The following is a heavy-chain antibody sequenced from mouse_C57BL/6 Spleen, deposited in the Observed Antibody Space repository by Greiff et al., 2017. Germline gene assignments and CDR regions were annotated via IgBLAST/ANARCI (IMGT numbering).Heavy chain of an antibody. D-gene: IGHD2-2*01. Sequence: VQGVESGAELAKPGASVKLSCKASGYTFTSYWMHWVKQRPGQGLEWIGYINPSSGYTKYNQKFKDKATLTADKSSSTAYMQLSSLTYEDSAVYYCARSGYDEYFDVWGTGTTVTVSS. CDR3: ARSGYDEYFDV. CDR1: GYTFTSYW. CDR2: INPSSGYT. J-gene: IGHJ1*03. V-gene: IGHV1-7*01.